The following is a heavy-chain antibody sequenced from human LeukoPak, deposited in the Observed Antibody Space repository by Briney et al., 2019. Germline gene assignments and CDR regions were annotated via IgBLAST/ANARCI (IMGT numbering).Heavy chain of an antibody. CDR1: GGTFSSYT. D-gene: IGHD5-18*01. J-gene: IGHJ3*02. CDR3: ARDAYSYGPDDAFDI. Sequence: SVKVSCKASGGTFSSYTISWVRQAPGQGLEWMRRIIPILGIANYAQKFQGRVTITADKSTSTAYMELSSLRSEDTAVYYCARDAYSYGPDDAFDIWGQGTMVTVSS. V-gene: IGHV1-69*04. CDR2: IIPILGIA.